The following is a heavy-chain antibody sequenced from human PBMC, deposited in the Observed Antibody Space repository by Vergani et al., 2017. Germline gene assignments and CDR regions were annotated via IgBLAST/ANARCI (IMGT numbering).Heavy chain of an antibody. CDR2: ISGSGGST. D-gene: IGHD5-12*01. CDR1: GFTFSSYA. CDR3: AKDKNSGDDSEIAGSYWYFDL. J-gene: IGHJ2*01. V-gene: IGHV3-23*01. Sequence: EVQLLESGGGLVQPGGSLRLSCAASGFTFSSYAMSWVRQAPGKGLEWVSAISGSGGSTYYADSVKGRFTISRDNSKNKLYLQMNSLRAEDTAVYYCAKDKNSGDDSEIAGSYWYFDLWGRGTLVTVSS.